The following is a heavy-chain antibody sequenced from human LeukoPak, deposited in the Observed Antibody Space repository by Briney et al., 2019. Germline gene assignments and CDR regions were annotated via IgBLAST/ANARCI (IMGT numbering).Heavy chain of an antibody. D-gene: IGHD3-22*01. CDR2: IKQDGSEK. J-gene: IGHJ4*02. V-gene: IGHV3-7*01. CDR3: ARDLWGTSGYFGY. CDR1: GFTFSSYW. Sequence: GGSLRLSCGASGFTFSSYWMSWVRQAPGKGLEWVANIKQDGSEKYYVDSVKGRFTISRDNAKNSLYLQMNSLRAEDTAVYYCARDLWGTSGYFGYWGQGTLVTVSS.